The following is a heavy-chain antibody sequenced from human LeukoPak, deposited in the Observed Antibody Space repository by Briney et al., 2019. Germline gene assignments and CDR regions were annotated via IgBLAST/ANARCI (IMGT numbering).Heavy chain of an antibody. D-gene: IGHD3-10*01. CDR3: ARGDLGEFHFDY. Sequence: PSQTLSLTCTVSGGSITSGIYYWSWIRQHPGKGREWIVFIHYSGSIYYNPSLKSRLTISIDTSQKQYSLKVSSVTAADTAVYYCARGDLGEFHFDYWGQGTLVTVSS. CDR2: IHYSGSI. CDR1: GGSITSGIYY. V-gene: IGHV4-31*03. J-gene: IGHJ4*02.